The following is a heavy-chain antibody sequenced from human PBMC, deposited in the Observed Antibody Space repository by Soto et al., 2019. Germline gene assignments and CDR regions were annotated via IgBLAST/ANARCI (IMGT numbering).Heavy chain of an antibody. CDR1: GGSITSSNYY. CDR2: VYYNGFT. J-gene: IGHJ5*02. CDR3: ARQDDFWSGSNWFDP. Sequence: SETLSLTCTVSGGSITSSNYYWGWIRQPPGKGLQWIGNVYYNGFTYYNPSLKSRVTISVDTSKNHFSLKLTSVTAADTAVYYCARQDDFWSGSNWFDPWGQGTLVTVS. V-gene: IGHV4-39*01. D-gene: IGHD3-3*01.